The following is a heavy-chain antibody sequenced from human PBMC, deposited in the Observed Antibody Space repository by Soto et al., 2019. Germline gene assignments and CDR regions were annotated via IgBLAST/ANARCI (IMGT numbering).Heavy chain of an antibody. CDR2: INHSGGT. CDR3: ARDRDNWNYVDKSRFYS. CDR1: GGSFSGCY. D-gene: IGHD1-7*01. J-gene: IGHJ5*01. V-gene: IGHV4-34*01. Sequence: SETLSLTCAVYGGSFSGCYWSWIRQPPGKGLEWIGEINHSGGTDYNPSLKSRVTISVDTSKNQFSLKLSSVTAADTAVYYCARDRDNWNYVDKSRFYSWGQGILVTVSS.